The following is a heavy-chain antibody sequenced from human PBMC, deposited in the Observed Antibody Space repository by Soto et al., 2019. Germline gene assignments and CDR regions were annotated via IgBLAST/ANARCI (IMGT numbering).Heavy chain of an antibody. V-gene: IGHV3-21*01. J-gene: IGHJ4*02. CDR3: ARALGYDSSGYSDY. CDR1: GFTFSSYS. D-gene: IGHD3-22*01. CDR2: ISSSSYI. Sequence: KPGGSLRLSCAASGFTFSSYSMNWVRQAPGKGLEWVSSISSSSYIYYADSVKGRFTISRDNAKNSLYLQMNSLRAEDTAVYYCARALGYDSSGYSDYWGQGTLVTVSS.